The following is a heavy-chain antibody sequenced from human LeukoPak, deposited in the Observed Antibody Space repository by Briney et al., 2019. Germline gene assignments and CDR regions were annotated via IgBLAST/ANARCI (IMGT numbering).Heavy chain of an antibody. CDR2: IYYSGST. CDR1: GGSISSYY. V-gene: IGHV4-59*08. Sequence: PSETLSLTCTVSGGSISSYYWSWIRQPPGKGLEWIGYIYYSGSTYYNPSLKSRVTISVDTSKNQFSLKLSSVTAADTAVYYCARVVFEDGYNYYFDYWGQGTLVTVSS. CDR3: ARVVFEDGYNYYFDY. J-gene: IGHJ4*02. D-gene: IGHD5-24*01.